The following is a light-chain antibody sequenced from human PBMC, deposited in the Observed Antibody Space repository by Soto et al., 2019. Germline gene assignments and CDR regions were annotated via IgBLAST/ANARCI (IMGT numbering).Light chain of an antibody. CDR1: QSVLYSSTNKNY. J-gene: IGKJ3*01. CDR2: WAF. V-gene: IGKV4-1*01. CDR3: QQYYSLPPT. Sequence: DIVMTQSLESLAVSLGERATINCKSSQSVLYSSTNKNYLAWYQQKEGQPPRLLIYWAFTRESGVPDRFSGSGSGTDFTLTISSLQAEDVAVYYCQQYYSLPPTFGPGTKVDIK.